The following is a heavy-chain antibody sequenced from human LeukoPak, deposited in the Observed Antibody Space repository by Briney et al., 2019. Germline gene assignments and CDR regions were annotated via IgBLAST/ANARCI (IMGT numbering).Heavy chain of an antibody. CDR3: ARAKNPYYYYYYMDF. J-gene: IGHJ6*03. CDR1: GYSISSGHY. CDR2: IYHSGSS. Sequence: TSETLSLTCAVSGYSISSGHYWAWIRQPPGKGLEYIGNIYHSGSSHYNPSLKSRVPISVDTSNNQFSLKLSSVTAADTAVYYCARAKNPYYYYYYMDFWGRGTTVTVSS. V-gene: IGHV4-38-2*01.